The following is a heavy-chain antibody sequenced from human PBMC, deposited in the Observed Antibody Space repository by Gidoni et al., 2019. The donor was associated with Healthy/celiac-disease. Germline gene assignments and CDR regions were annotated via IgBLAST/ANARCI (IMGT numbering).Heavy chain of an antibody. J-gene: IGHJ6*02. Sequence: EVQLVESGGGLVQPGASLRLSCAASVFTFSSYDIHWVRQATGKGLEWVSAIGTAGDTYCPGSVKGRFTISRENAKNSLYLQMNSLRAGDTAVYYCARGPRITYYYDSSGYSYGMDVWGQGTTVTVSS. D-gene: IGHD3-22*01. CDR2: IGTAGDT. CDR1: VFTFSSYD. V-gene: IGHV3-13*04. CDR3: ARGPRITYYYDSSGYSYGMDV.